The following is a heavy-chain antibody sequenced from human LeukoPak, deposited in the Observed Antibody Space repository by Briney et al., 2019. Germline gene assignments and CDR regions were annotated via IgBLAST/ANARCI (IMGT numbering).Heavy chain of an antibody. J-gene: IGHJ5*02. D-gene: IGHD1-14*01. CDR3: ARAGDMAQRPEQYNWFDP. Sequence: ASVKVSCKASGYTFTSYGISWVRQAPGQGLEWMGWISAYNGNTNYAQKLQGRVTMTTDTSTSTAYMELRSLRSDDTAVYYCARAGDMAQRPEQYNWFDPWGQGTLVTVSS. CDR1: GYTFTSYG. V-gene: IGHV1-18*01. CDR2: ISAYNGNT.